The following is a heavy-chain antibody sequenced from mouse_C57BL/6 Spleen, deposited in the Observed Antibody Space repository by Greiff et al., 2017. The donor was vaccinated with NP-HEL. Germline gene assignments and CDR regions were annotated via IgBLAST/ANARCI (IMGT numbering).Heavy chain of an antibody. CDR1: GYSFTGYY. CDR2: INPSTGGT. J-gene: IGHJ4*01. CDR3: ARLRDDYDLYAMDY. V-gene: IGHV1-42*01. D-gene: IGHD2-4*01. Sequence: EVQLQQSGPELVKPGASVKISCKASGYSFTGYYMNWVKQSPEKSLEWIGEINPSTGGTTYNQKFKAKATLTVDKSSSTAYMQLKSLTSEDSAVYYCARLRDDYDLYAMDYWGQGTSVTVSS.